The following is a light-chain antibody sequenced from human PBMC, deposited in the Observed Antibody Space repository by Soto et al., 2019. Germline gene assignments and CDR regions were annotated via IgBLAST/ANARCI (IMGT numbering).Light chain of an antibody. Sequence: EIVLTQSPGTLSLSPGERATLSCRASQSVSSSYLAWYQQKPGQAPRLLIYGASSRATGIPDRFSGSGSGTDFTLTISRLEPEDFAVYYCHQYVNSPQSPQTFGQGTKVDIK. CDR2: GAS. J-gene: IGKJ1*01. CDR1: QSVSSSY. V-gene: IGKV3-20*01. CDR3: HQYVNSPQSPQT.